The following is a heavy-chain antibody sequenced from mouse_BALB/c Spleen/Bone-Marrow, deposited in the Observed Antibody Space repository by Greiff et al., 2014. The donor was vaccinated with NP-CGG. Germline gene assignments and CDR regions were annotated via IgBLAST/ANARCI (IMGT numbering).Heavy chain of an antibody. D-gene: IGHD2-2*01. V-gene: IGHV1-87*01. CDR1: GYTFTSYW. CDR2: IYPGDGDT. Sequence: QVQLQQSGAELARPGASVKLSCKASGYTFTSYWMQWVKQRPGQGLEWIGAIYPGDGDTRYTQKFKGKATLTADKSSSTAYMQLSNLASEDSAVYYCARGDYVYDDWFAYWGQGTLVTVSA. J-gene: IGHJ3*01. CDR3: ARGDYVYDDWFAY.